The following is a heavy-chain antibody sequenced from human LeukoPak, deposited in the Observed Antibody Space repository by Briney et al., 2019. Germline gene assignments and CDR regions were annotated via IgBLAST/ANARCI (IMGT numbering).Heavy chain of an antibody. V-gene: IGHV3-30*02. CDR1: GFTFSSYG. J-gene: IGHJ5*02. Sequence: QAGGSLRLSCAASGFTFSSYGMHWVRQAPGKGLEWVAFIRYDGSSKYYADSVKGRFTISRDNSKNTLYLQMNSLRAEDTAVYYCAKDPSPYSGSYPVDPWGQGTLVTVSS. D-gene: IGHD1-26*01. CDR2: IRYDGSSK. CDR3: AKDPSPYSGSYPVDP.